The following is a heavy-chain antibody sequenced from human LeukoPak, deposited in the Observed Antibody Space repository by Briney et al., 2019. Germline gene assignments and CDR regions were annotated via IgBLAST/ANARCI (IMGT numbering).Heavy chain of an antibody. D-gene: IGHD5-18*01. J-gene: IGHJ4*02. CDR1: GYTFTGYY. Sequence: ASVKVSCKASGYTFTGYYMHWVRQAPGQGLEWMGWINPNSDGTNYAQKFQGRVTMTRDTSISTAYMELSRLRSDDTAVYYCARDSDTAMGSFDYWGQGTLVTVSS. V-gene: IGHV1-2*02. CDR2: INPNSDGT. CDR3: ARDSDTAMGSFDY.